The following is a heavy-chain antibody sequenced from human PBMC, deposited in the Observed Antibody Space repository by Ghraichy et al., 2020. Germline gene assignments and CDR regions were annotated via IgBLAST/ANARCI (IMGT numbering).Heavy chain of an antibody. CDR3: ARVGGRTMIVVADAFDI. Sequence: ASVKVSCKASGYTFTSYGISWVRQAPGQGLEWMGWISAYNGNTNYAQKLQGRVTMTTDTSTSTAYMELRSLRSDDTAVYYCARVGGRTMIVVADAFDIWGQGIMVTVSS. V-gene: IGHV1-18*04. D-gene: IGHD3-22*01. J-gene: IGHJ3*02. CDR1: GYTFTSYG. CDR2: ISAYNGNT.